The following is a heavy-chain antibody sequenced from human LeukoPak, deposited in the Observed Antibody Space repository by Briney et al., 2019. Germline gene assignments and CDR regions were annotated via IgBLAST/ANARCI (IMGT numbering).Heavy chain of an antibody. J-gene: IGHJ4*02. Sequence: GGSLRLSCAASGFTFSSYAMHWVRQAPGKGLEWVAVISYDGSNKYYADSVKGRFTISRDNSKNTLYLQMNSLRAEDTAVYYCARGVYIAAAQYGYWGQGTLVTVSS. CDR1: GFTFSSYA. V-gene: IGHV3-30-3*01. D-gene: IGHD6-13*01. CDR2: ISYDGSNK. CDR3: ARGVYIAAAQYGY.